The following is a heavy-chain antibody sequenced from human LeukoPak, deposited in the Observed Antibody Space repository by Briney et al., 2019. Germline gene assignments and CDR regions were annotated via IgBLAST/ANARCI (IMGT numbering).Heavy chain of an antibody. CDR1: VVTFSSYA. Sequence: GAAVKVSCKASVVTFSSYAISWVRQAPGQGLEWIGGIIPIFVTANYAQKFQGRVTITADKSTSTAYMELSSLRSEDTAVYYCARATGDYGSGSYLVDYYYGMDVWGKGTTVTVSS. D-gene: IGHD3-10*01. V-gene: IGHV1-69*06. CDR3: ARATGDYGSGSYLVDYYYGMDV. CDR2: IIPIFVTA. J-gene: IGHJ6*04.